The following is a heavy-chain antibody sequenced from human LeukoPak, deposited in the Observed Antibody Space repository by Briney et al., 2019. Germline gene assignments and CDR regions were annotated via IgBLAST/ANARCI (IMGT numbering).Heavy chain of an antibody. J-gene: IGHJ4*02. CDR2: IYSSGST. Sequence: SETLSLTCSVSGASISSYYWSWLRQPAGKGLEWIGRIYSSGSTNYNPSLKSRVTMSLDTSKNQFSLKLRSVTAADTAVYYCARGGSGWRFDYWGQGTPVTVSS. CDR3: ARGGSGWRFDY. CDR1: GASISSYY. D-gene: IGHD6-19*01. V-gene: IGHV4-4*07.